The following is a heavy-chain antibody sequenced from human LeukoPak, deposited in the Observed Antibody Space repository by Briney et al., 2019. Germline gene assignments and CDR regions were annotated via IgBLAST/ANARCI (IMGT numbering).Heavy chain of an antibody. D-gene: IGHD3-3*01. V-gene: IGHV1-69*06. CDR2: IIPIFGTA. CDR1: GGTFSSYA. Sequence: ASVKSSCKASGGTFSSYAISWVREAPGQGLGWMGGIIPIFGTANYAQKFQGRVTITADKSTSTAYMELSSLRSEDTAVYYCARAYDSNYYYYMDVWGKGTTVTVSS. J-gene: IGHJ6*03. CDR3: ARAYDSNYYYYMDV.